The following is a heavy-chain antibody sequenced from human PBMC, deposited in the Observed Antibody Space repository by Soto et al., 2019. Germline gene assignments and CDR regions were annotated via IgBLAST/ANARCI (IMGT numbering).Heavy chain of an antibody. CDR3: AKGGFMVRGVINWFDP. Sequence: GGSLRLSCAASGFTFSSYAMSWVRQAPGKGLEWVSVISGSGGSTYYADSVKGRFTISRDKSKNTLHLQMNSLRAEDTAVYYCAKGGFMVRGVINWFDPWGQGTLVTVSS. V-gene: IGHV3-23*01. J-gene: IGHJ5*02. CDR2: ISGSGGST. CDR1: GFTFSSYA. D-gene: IGHD3-10*01.